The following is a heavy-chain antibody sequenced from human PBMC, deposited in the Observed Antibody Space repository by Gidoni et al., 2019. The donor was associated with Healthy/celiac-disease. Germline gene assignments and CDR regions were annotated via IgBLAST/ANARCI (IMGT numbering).Heavy chain of an antibody. V-gene: IGHV1-24*01. CDR1: GYTLTELS. J-gene: IGHJ4*02. CDR3: ATGPRITMVRGVITQPFDY. D-gene: IGHD3-10*01. Sequence: QVQLVQSGAEVKKPGASVKVSCKVSGYTLTELSMHWVRQAPGKGPEWMGGFDPEDGETSYAQKFQGRVTMTEDTSTDTAYMELSSLRSEDTAVYYCATGPRITMVRGVITQPFDYWGQGTLVTVSS. CDR2: FDPEDGET.